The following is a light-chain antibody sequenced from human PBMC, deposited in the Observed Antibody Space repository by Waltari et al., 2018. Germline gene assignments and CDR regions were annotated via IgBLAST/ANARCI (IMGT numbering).Light chain of an antibody. J-gene: IGLJ2*01. CDR1: GANIANNY. CDR2: EDN. Sequence: NFMLTQPHSVSESLGKTVTISCTGSGANIANNYVPGYQTRPGSAPTTVIYEDNRRPSGVPDRFSGSIDSSSSSASLTISGLKTEDEADYYCQSYDHNNVLFGGGTKLTVL. CDR3: QSYDHNNVL. V-gene: IGLV6-57*02.